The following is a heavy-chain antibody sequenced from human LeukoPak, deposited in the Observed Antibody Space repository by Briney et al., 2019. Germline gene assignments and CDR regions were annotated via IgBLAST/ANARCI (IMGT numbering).Heavy chain of an antibody. D-gene: IGHD3-22*01. CDR1: GFTFDDYA. CDR2: ISWNSGSI. Sequence: TGGSLRLSCAASGFTFDDYAMHWVRQAPRKGPEWVSGISWNSGSIGYADSVKGRFTISRDNVKNSLYLQMNSLRAEDTALYYCAKGSDSSGYSLFDYWGQGTLVTVSS. V-gene: IGHV3-9*01. CDR3: AKGSDSSGYSLFDY. J-gene: IGHJ4*02.